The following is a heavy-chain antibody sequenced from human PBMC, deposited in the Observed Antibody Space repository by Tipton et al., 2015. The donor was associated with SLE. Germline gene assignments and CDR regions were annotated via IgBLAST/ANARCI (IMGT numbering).Heavy chain of an antibody. CDR2: IYSVGST. CDR1: GFTVSSNY. CDR3: AVRSRITMVQGVFDY. V-gene: IGHV3-66*02. J-gene: IGHJ4*02. Sequence: GSLRLSCAASGFTVSSNYMSWVRQAPGKGLEWVSVIYSVGSTYYADSVKGRFTISRDNSKNTLYLQMNSLRAEDTAVYYCAVRSRITMVQGVFDYWGQGTLVTVSS. D-gene: IGHD3-10*01.